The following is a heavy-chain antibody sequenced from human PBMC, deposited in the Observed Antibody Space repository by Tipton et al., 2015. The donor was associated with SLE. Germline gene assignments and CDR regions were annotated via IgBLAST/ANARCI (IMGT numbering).Heavy chain of an antibody. Sequence: TLSLTCAVYGGSISNYYWSWIRQPAGKGLEWIGRIYTSGSTNYNPSLKSRVTMSVDTSKNQFSLKLSSVTAADTAVYYCARGPFQRWPPGAYWGQGTLVTVSS. CDR3: ARGPFQRWPPGAY. V-gene: IGHV4-59*10. D-gene: IGHD6-19*01. J-gene: IGHJ4*02. CDR1: GGSISNYY. CDR2: IYTSGST.